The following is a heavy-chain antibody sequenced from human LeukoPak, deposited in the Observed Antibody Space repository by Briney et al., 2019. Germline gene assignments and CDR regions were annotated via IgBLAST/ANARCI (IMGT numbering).Heavy chain of an antibody. J-gene: IGHJ3*02. CDR3: AKQYGSGSYSKNDAFDI. V-gene: IGHV3-23*01. CDR2: ISGSGGST. D-gene: IGHD3-10*01. CDR1: GFTFSSYG. Sequence: GGSLRLSCAASGFTFSSYGMSWVRQAPGKGLEWVSAISGSGGSTYCADSVKGRFTISRDNSKNTLYLQMNSLRAEDTAVYYCAKQYGSGSYSKNDAFDIWGQGTMVTVSS.